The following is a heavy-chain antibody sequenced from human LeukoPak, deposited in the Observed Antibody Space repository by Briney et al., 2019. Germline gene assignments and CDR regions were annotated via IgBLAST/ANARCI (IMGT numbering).Heavy chain of an antibody. CDR1: GFTFDDYG. V-gene: IGHV3-33*08. CDR2: IWYDGSNK. D-gene: IGHD1-26*01. CDR3: ARDKWELRYFDY. J-gene: IGHJ4*02. Sequence: GGSLRLSCAASGFTFDDYGMSWVRRAPGKGLEWVAVIWYDGSNKYYADSVKGRFTISRDNSKNTLYLQMNSLRAEDTAVYYCARDKWELRYFDYWGQGTLVTVSS.